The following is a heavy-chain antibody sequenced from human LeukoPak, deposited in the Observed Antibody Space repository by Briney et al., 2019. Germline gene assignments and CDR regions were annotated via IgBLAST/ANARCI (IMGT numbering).Heavy chain of an antibody. J-gene: IGHJ4*02. CDR3: ASWLIGTRGSGIPTFDY. V-gene: IGHV1-2*02. CDR2: INPNSGGT. Sequence: ASVKVSCKASGYTFTGHYMHWVRQAPGQGLEWMGWINPNSGGTNYAQKSQGRVTMTRDTSISTAYMELSRLRSDDTAVYYCASWLIGTRGSGIPTFDYWGQGTLVTVSS. D-gene: IGHD3-10*01. CDR1: GYTFTGHY.